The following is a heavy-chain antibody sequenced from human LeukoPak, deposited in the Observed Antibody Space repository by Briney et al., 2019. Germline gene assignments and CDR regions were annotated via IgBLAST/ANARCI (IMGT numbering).Heavy chain of an antibody. V-gene: IGHV1-18*01. Sequence: ASVKVSCKTSGYPFRNYDINWVRQAPGQGLEWMGWISAYNGNTNYAQKLQGRVTMTTDTSTSTAYMELRSLRSDDTAVYYCARGTYFDYWGQGTLVTVSS. CDR2: ISAYNGNT. J-gene: IGHJ4*02. CDR1: GYPFRNYD. CDR3: ARGTYFDY.